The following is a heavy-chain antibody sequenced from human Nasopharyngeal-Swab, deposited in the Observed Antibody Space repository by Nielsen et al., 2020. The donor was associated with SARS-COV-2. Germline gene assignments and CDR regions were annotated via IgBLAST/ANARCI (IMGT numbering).Heavy chain of an antibody. CDR3: ARSLYYYDSSGYFSHAFDI. D-gene: IGHD3-22*01. CDR2: MNPNSGNT. J-gene: IGHJ3*02. Sequence: ASVKVSCKASGYTFTSYDINWVRQATGQGLEWMGWMNPNSGNTGYAQKFQGRVTMTRNTSISTAYMELSSLRSEDTAVYYCARSLYYYDSSGYFSHAFDIWGQGTTVTVSS. V-gene: IGHV1-8*01. CDR1: GYTFTSYD.